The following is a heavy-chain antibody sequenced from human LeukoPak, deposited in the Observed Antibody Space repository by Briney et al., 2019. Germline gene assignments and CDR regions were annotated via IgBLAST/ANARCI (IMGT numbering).Heavy chain of an antibody. Sequence: GGSLTLTCIASGFTISNYVRSWVRQPPGKGLEWLSSISCSGGRTFYADPVKRRFTFSRDNSTNTLYLQMNSLRVEDTAVYYCARDLALGAFDYWGQGALVTVSS. J-gene: IGHJ4*02. CDR3: ARDLALGAFDY. V-gene: IGHV3-23*01. CDR1: GFTISNYV. D-gene: IGHD3-16*01. CDR2: ISCSGGRT.